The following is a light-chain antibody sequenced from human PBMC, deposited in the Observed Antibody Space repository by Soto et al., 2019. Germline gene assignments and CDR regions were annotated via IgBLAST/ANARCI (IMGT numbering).Light chain of an antibody. V-gene: IGLV2-14*01. CDR2: DVS. CDR3: SSYATSSTLDVV. J-gene: IGLJ2*01. Sequence: QSALTQPASVSGSPGQSITISCTGTSSDFGGYTYVSWYQQHPGKAPKLIIYDVSNWPSGVSYRFSGSESGNTASLTISGLQAEDEADYYCSSYATSSTLDVVFGGGTKLTVL. CDR1: SSDFGGYTY.